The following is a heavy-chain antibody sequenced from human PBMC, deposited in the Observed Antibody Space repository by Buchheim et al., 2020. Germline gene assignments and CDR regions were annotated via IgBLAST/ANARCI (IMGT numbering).Heavy chain of an antibody. J-gene: IGHJ4*02. V-gene: IGHV1-2*04. Sequence: QVQLVQSGAEVKKPGASVKVSCKASGYTFTGNYIHWVRQAPGQGLEWMGWINPDSGDAHYAQKFQGWVTMTRDTSISKAYLDLNRLKSDDTAVYYCARASYSSSWYDVFYFDYWGQGSL. CDR2: INPDSGDA. CDR1: GYTFTGNY. CDR3: ARASYSSSWYDVFYFDY. D-gene: IGHD6-13*01.